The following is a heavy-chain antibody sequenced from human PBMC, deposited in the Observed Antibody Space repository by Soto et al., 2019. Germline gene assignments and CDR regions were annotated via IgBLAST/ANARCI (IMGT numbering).Heavy chain of an antibody. V-gene: IGHV4-61*01. CDR1: GGSVSSGSYY. CDR2: IYYSGST. Sequence: QVQLQESGPGLVKPSETLSLTCTVSGGSVSSGSYYWSWILQPPGKGLEWIGYIYYSGSTNYNPSLKSRVTISVDTSKNQFSLKLSSVTAADTAVYYCARDRSVAGFRDYWGQGTLVTVSS. J-gene: IGHJ4*02. CDR3: ARDRSVAGFRDY. D-gene: IGHD6-19*01.